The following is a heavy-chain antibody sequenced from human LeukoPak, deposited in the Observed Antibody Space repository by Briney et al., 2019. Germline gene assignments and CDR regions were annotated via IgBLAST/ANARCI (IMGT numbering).Heavy chain of an antibody. Sequence: SVKVYFKASGGTFSSYAISWVRQAPGQGLEWMGGIIPIFGTANYAQKFQGSVTITTDESTSTAYMELSGLRSEDTAVYYCARDGVGGRDGYNDEYFQHWGQGTLVTVSS. V-gene: IGHV1-69*05. CDR1: GGTFSSYA. CDR3: ARDGVGGRDGYNDEYFQH. J-gene: IGHJ1*01. CDR2: IIPIFGTA. D-gene: IGHD5-24*01.